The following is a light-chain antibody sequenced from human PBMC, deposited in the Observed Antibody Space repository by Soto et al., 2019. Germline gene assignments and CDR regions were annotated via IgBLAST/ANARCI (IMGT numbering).Light chain of an antibody. J-gene: IGKJ1*01. CDR2: GAS. CDR1: QSVPGNY. Sequence: EIVLTQSRGTLSLSPGERATLSCRASQSVPGNYLAWLQHKPGQSPRLLIYGASSRATGIPDRFSGSGSGTDVTLTISRLEPEDFALYYCQQYTSPPWTLGQGTKVETK. CDR3: QQYTSPPWT. V-gene: IGKV3-20*01.